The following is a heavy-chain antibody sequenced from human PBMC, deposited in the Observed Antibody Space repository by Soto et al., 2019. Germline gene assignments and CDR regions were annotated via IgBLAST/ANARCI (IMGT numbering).Heavy chain of an antibody. CDR2: ISAYNGNT. J-gene: IGHJ6*02. Sequence: ASVKVSCKASGYTFTSYGISWVRQAPGQVLEWMGWISAYNGNTNYAQKLQGRVTMTTDTSTSTAYMELRSLRSDDTAVYYCARDQVVPAAIPAPRLSWYYYYGMDVWGQGTTVTVSS. CDR3: ARDQVVPAAIPAPRLSWYYYYGMDV. CDR1: GYTFTSYG. V-gene: IGHV1-18*04. D-gene: IGHD2-2*02.